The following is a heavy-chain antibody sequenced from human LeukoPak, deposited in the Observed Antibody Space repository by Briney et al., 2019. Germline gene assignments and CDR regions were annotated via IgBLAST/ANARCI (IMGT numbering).Heavy chain of an antibody. V-gene: IGHV3-74*03. CDR2: IDSDGSRI. CDR3: AKVMVRGVILSASFSLFDY. J-gene: IGHJ4*02. Sequence: GGSLRLSCEGSGFTFSTSWMHWVRQAPGKGLVWVSRIDSDGSRITYADSVKGRFTISRDNAKNTLYLQMNSLRAEDTAVYYCAKVMVRGVILSASFSLFDYWGQGTLVTVSS. CDR1: GFTFSTSW. D-gene: IGHD3-10*01.